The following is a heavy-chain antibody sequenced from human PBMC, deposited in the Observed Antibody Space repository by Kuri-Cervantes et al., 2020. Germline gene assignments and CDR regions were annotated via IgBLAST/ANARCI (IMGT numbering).Heavy chain of an antibody. CDR3: ASKEYNYDSSGYYTNWYFDL. CDR1: GGSISSSSYY. J-gene: IGHJ2*01. CDR2: INHSGST. D-gene: IGHD3-22*01. V-gene: IGHV4-39*07. Sequence: SETLSRTCTVSGGSISSSSYYWGWIRQPPGKGLEWIVEINHSGSTNYNPSLKSRVTISVDTSKNQFSLQLSSVTAADTAVYYRASKEYNYDSSGYYTNWYFDLWGRGTLVTVSS.